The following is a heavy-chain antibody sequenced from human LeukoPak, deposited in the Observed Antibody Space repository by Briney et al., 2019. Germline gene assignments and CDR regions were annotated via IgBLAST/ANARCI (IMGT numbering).Heavy chain of an antibody. Sequence: ASVKVSCKASGYTFASFYMHWVRQAPGQGLEWMGIISPSGGTTNYAQKFQGRITMTRDMSTSTVYMELSSLRFEDTAVYYCARDGGLMVWLGDIRPRYMDVWGKGTTVTVSS. CDR1: GYTFASFY. D-gene: IGHD3-10*01. J-gene: IGHJ6*03. CDR2: ISPSGGTT. V-gene: IGHV1-46*01. CDR3: ARDGGLMVWLGDIRPRYMDV.